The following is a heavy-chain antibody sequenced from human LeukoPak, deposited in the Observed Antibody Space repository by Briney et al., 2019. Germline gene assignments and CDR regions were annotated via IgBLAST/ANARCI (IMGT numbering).Heavy chain of an antibody. D-gene: IGHD3-10*01. CDR3: ARFAIGGLRVPKSFDY. CDR1: GFTFSSYE. J-gene: IGHJ4*02. Sequence: PGGSLRISCAASGFTFSSYEMNWVRQAPGKGLEWVSYVSSGGSTIYYADSVKGRFTISRDNAKNSLYLQMNSLRAEDTAVYYCARFAIGGLRVPKSFDYWGQGTLVTVSS. CDR2: VSSGGSTI. V-gene: IGHV3-48*03.